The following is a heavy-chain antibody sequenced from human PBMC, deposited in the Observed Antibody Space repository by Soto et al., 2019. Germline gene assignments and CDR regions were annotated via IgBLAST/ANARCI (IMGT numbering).Heavy chain of an antibody. CDR2: ISTYNGDT. CDR1: GYTFTRSG. CDR3: AREGVAPYYYYGMHV. D-gene: IGHD5-12*01. V-gene: IGHV1-18*01. Sequence: ASVKVSCKASGYTFTRSGSSWVRQAPGQGLEWMGWISTYNGDTNYAQTFQGRVTMTTDTSTSTVHMEVRSLRSDDTAVYYCAREGVAPYYYYGMHVWGQGTPVTVS. J-gene: IGHJ6*02.